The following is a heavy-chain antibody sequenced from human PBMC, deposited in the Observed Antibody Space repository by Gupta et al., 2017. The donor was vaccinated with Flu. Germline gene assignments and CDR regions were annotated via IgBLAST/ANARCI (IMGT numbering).Heavy chain of an antibody. CDR2: IWYDGSNK. V-gene: IGHV3-33*01. D-gene: IGHD6-19*01. J-gene: IGHJ4*02. CDR1: GFTFSSYG. Sequence: QVQLVESGGGVVQPGRSLSLSCAASGFTFSSYGMHWVRQAPGKGLEWVAVIWYDGSNKYDADSVKGRFTISRDNAKKTRYLQMNSLRAEDTAVYYCARVYSGWSYVFDDGGQVTMVTVSS. CDR3: ARVYSGWSYVFDD.